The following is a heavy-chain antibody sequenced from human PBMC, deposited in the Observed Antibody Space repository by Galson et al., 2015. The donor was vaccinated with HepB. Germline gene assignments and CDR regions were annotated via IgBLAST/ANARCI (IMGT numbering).Heavy chain of an antibody. CDR2: INHSGST. V-gene: IGHV4-34*01. CDR3: ARLQDPPLYYYYYMDV. CDR1: GGSFSGYY. Sequence: SETLSLTCAVYGGSFSGYYWSWIRQPPGKGLEWIGEINHSGSTNYNPSLKSRVTISVDTSKNQFSLKLSSVTAADTAVYYCARLQDPPLYYYYYMDVRGKGTTVTVSS. J-gene: IGHJ6*03.